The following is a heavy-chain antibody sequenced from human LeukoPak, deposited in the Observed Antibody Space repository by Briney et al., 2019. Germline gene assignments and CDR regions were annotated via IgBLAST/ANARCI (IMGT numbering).Heavy chain of an antibody. CDR1: GFTVSSNY. CDR2: IYSGGST. J-gene: IGHJ4*02. V-gene: IGHV3-66*02. D-gene: IGHD3/OR15-3a*01. Sequence: GGSLRLFCAASGFTVSSNYMSWVRQAPGKGLEWVSVIYSGGSTYYADSVKGRFTISRDNSKDTLYLQMNSLRAEDTAVYYCARDLDSSLDYWGQGTLVTVSS. CDR3: ARDLDSSLDY.